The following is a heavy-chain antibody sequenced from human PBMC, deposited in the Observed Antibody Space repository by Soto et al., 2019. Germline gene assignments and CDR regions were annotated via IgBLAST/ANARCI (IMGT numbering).Heavy chain of an antibody. CDR2: INHSGST. D-gene: IGHD3-16*02. J-gene: IGHJ5*02. CDR3: ARTQIMITFGGVIVKKRWFDP. Sequence: QVQLQQWGAGLLKPSETLSLTCAVYGGSFSGYYWSWIRQPPGKGLEWIGEINHSGSTNYNPSLKSRVTISVDTSKNQFSLKLGSVTAADTAVYYCARTQIMITFGGVIVKKRWFDPWGQGTLVTVSS. CDR1: GGSFSGYY. V-gene: IGHV4-34*01.